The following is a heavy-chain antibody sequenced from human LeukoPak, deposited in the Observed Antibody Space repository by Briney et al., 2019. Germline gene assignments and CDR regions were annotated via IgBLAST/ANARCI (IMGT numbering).Heavy chain of an antibody. J-gene: IGHJ4*02. Sequence: KSGGSVRLSCAASGFTFSTYTMNWVRQAPGKGLEWVSSIGRRGTDTHYADSVKGRFTISRDNSKNTLYLQMNSLRAEDTAVYYCARDGIFYDSSGYFFDYWGQGTLVTVSS. D-gene: IGHD3-22*01. CDR3: ARDGIFYDSSGYFFDY. CDR1: GFTFSTYT. CDR2: IGRRGTDT. V-gene: IGHV3-21*04.